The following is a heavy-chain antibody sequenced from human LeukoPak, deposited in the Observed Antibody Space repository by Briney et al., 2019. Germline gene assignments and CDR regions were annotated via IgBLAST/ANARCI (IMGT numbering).Heavy chain of an antibody. J-gene: IGHJ4*02. CDR1: GFTFSSYS. Sequence: KTGGSLRLSCAASGFTFSSYSMNWVHQAPGKGLEWVSSISSSSSYIYYADSVKGRFTISRDNAKNSLYLQMNSLRAEDTAVYYCARDDILTGYSDYWGQGTLVTVSS. CDR3: ARDDILTGYSDY. V-gene: IGHV3-21*01. D-gene: IGHD3-9*01. CDR2: ISSSSSYI.